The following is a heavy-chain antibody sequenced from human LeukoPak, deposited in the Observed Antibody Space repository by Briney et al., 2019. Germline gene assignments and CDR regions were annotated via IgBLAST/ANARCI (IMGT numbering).Heavy chain of an antibody. CDR2: ISGSGGNT. V-gene: IGHV3-23*01. CDR1: GFTFSSYA. CDR3: AKAITMVRGVITPRDYFDY. D-gene: IGHD3-10*01. J-gene: IGHJ4*02. Sequence: PGGSLRLSCAASGFTFSSYAMSWVRQAPGKGLEWVSAISGSGGNTYYADSVKGRFTISRDNSKNTLYLQMNSLRAEDTAVYYCAKAITMVRGVITPRDYFDYWGQGTLVTVSS.